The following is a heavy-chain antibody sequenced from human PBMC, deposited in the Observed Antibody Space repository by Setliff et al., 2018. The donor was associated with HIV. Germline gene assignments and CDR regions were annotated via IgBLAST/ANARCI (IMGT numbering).Heavy chain of an antibody. Sequence: GGSLRLSCAASGFTFSNFWMDWGRQAPGKGLEWVPNTKYDGSESYYVDSVKGRFTISRDNARTSLYLEMSSLRVEDTAVYFCASMWKVGAWGRGTLVTVSS. V-gene: IGHV3-7*03. D-gene: IGHD1-26*01. CDR3: ASMWKVGA. CDR2: TKYDGSES. CDR1: GFTFSNFW. J-gene: IGHJ5*02.